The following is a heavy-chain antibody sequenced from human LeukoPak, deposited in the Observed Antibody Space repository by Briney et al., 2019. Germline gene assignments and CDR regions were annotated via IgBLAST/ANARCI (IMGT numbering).Heavy chain of an antibody. J-gene: IGHJ4*02. D-gene: IGHD3-22*01. CDR2: FDPEDGET. Sequence: ASVKVSCKVSGYTLTELSMHWVRQAPGKGLEWMGGFDPEDGETIYAQKFQGRVTMTEDTSTDTAYVELSSLRSEDTAVYYCATQYYYDSSGYYFLHYWGQGTLVTVSS. V-gene: IGHV1-24*01. CDR1: GYTLTELS. CDR3: ATQYYYDSSGYYFLHY.